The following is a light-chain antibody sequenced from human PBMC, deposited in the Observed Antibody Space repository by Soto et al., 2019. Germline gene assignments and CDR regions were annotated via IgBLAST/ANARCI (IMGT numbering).Light chain of an antibody. CDR2: GAS. CDR1: QSLSGRY. Sequence: DTMLTQSPGTLALSPGEGATLSCRASQSLSGRYLAWYQQKPGQAPGLLIYGASTRATGIPDRFSGSGSGTDFTLTISRLEPEDFAVYYCQQYDSSPRTFGQGTKVEI. CDR3: QQYDSSPRT. J-gene: IGKJ1*01. V-gene: IGKV3-20*01.